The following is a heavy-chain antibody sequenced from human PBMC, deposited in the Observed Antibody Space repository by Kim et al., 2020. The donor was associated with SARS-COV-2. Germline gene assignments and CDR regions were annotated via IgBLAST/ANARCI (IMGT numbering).Heavy chain of an antibody. CDR3: ARFSRSERWFDP. J-gene: IGHJ5*02. V-gene: IGHV4-39*01. Sequence: YADPTHKSRVAIAVDTSKNQFSLKLSSVTAADTAVYYCARFSRSERWFDPWGQGTLVTVSS.